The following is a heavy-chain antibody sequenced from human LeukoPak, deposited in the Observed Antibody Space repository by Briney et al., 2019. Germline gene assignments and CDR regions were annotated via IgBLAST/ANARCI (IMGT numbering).Heavy chain of an antibody. D-gene: IGHD6-6*01. J-gene: IGHJ5*02. Sequence: SGPALVKPTQTLTLTCTFSGFSLSTSGMCVSWIRQPPGKALEWLARIDWDDDKYYSTSLKTRLTISKDTSKNQVVLTMTNMDPVDTATYYCARIDSSSRGPNWFDPWGQGTLVTVSS. CDR2: IDWDDDK. V-gene: IGHV2-70*11. CDR1: GFSLSTSGMC. CDR3: ARIDSSSRGPNWFDP.